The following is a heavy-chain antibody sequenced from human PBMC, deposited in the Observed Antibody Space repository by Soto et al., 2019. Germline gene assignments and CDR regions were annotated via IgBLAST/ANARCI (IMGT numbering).Heavy chain of an antibody. V-gene: IGHV3-48*03. CDR2: ISSSGSTI. J-gene: IGHJ6*01. Sequence: GGSLRLSCASSVCTFSSYEMNWVRHSPGKGLEWVSYISSSGSTIYYADSVKGRFTISRDNAKNSLYLQMNSLRAEDTAVYYCARHSSTAYSSSSRPAYYHYGMEVWGQAPTFIGS. CDR3: ARHSSTAYSSSSRPAYYHYGMEV. D-gene: IGHD6-6*01. CDR1: VCTFSSYE.